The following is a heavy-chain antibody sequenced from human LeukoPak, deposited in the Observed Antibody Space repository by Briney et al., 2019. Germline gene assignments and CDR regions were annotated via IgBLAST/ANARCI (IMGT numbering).Heavy chain of an antibody. D-gene: IGHD6-13*01. Sequence: GASVKVSCKASGYTFTNYYIHWVRQAPGQGLEWMGIMNPRGGDTVYAQNFQGRVTMTRDSSTGTVYMELTSLRSEDTAVYYCARDLAGQSSSLDFWGQGTLVTVSS. CDR1: GYTFTNYY. V-gene: IGHV1-46*01. CDR2: MNPRGGDT. CDR3: ARDLAGQSSSLDF. J-gene: IGHJ4*02.